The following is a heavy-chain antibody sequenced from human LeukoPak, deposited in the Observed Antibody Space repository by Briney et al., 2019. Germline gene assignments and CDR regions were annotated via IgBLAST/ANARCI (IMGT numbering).Heavy chain of an antibody. J-gene: IGHJ6*02. V-gene: IGHV3-30-3*01. CDR1: GFTFRNYP. Sequence: GGSLRLSCAASGFTFRNYPLHWVRQSPGKGLEWVAFISSDESDEYYADSVRGRSTISRDNSKNTLYLQMNSLTAEDTAVYYCARAQYYYNSDLGAYYYYAMDVWGQGTTVTVSS. D-gene: IGHD3-22*01. CDR3: ARAQYYYNSDLGAYYYYAMDV. CDR2: ISSDESDE.